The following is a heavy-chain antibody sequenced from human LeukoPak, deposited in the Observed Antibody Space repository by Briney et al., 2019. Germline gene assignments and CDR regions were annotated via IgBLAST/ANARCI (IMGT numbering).Heavy chain of an antibody. V-gene: IGHV4-59*01. Sequence: SETLSLTCTVSGGSISSYYWSWIRQPPGKGLEWIGYIYYSGSTYYNPSLKSRVTISVDTSKDQFSLKLSSVTAADTAVYYCARDTYYYGMDVWGQGTTVTVSS. CDR1: GGSISSYY. CDR3: ARDTYYYGMDV. CDR2: IYYSGST. J-gene: IGHJ6*02.